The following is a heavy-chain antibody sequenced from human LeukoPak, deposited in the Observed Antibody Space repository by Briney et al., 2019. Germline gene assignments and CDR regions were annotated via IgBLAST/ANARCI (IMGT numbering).Heavy chain of an antibody. CDR2: ISGSGSNT. V-gene: IGHV3-23*01. CDR3: AKDSMRYYDSSGYYLDY. CDR1: GFTFSSHE. J-gene: IGHJ4*02. Sequence: PGGSLRLSCAASGFTFSSHEMIWVRQAPGKGLEWVSVISGSGSNTYYADSVKGRFTISRDNSKNTLYLQVNSLRAEDTAVYYCAKDSMRYYDSSGYYLDYWGQGTLVTVSS. D-gene: IGHD3-22*01.